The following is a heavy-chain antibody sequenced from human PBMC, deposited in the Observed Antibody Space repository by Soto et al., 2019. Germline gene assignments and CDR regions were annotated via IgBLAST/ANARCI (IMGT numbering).Heavy chain of an antibody. CDR1: GFTFSNDW. CDR3: ARDRGSGYSDY. V-gene: IGHV3-7*04. CDR2: IKQDGSDK. Sequence: EVQLVESGGGLVQPGGSLRLSCAASGFTFSNDWMSWVRQAPGKGLEWVANIKQDGSDKYYVDSVKGRFTISRDNAKNSLYLQMNSLRAEDTAVYYCARDRGSGYSDYWGQGTLVTVS. D-gene: IGHD3-22*01. J-gene: IGHJ4*02.